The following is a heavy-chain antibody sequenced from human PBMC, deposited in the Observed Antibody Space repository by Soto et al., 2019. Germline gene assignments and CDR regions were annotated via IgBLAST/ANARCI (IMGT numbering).Heavy chain of an antibody. V-gene: IGHV4-34*01. J-gene: IGHJ4*02. CDR3: ARGENIVATIIPSFDY. Sequence: SETLSLTCAVYGGSFSGYYWSWIRQPPGKGLEWIGEINHSGSTNYNPSLKSRVTISVDTSKNQFSLKLSSVTAADTAVYYCARGENIVATIIPSFDYWGQGTLVTVSS. D-gene: IGHD5-12*01. CDR1: GGSFSGYY. CDR2: INHSGST.